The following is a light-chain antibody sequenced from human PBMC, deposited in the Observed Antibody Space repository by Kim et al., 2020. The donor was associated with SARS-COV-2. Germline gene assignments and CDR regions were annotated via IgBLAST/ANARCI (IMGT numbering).Light chain of an antibody. V-gene: IGLV2-14*03. J-gene: IGLJ1*01. CDR2: DVS. Sequence: QSITISCTGSTSDIGDYNFVSWYQQRSGEAPKLLIYDVSHRPSGVSHRFSTSKSATTASLTISGLQPEDEADYYCNSYVVSTTSYVFGTGTKVTVL. CDR1: TSDIGDYNF. CDR3: NSYVVSTTSYV.